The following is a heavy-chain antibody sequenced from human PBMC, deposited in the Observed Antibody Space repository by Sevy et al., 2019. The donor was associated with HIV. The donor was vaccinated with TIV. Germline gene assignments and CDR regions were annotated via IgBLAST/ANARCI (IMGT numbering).Heavy chain of an antibody. CDR1: GGSFSNYF. D-gene: IGHD6-13*01. V-gene: IGHV4-59*01. J-gene: IGHJ4*02. Sequence: SETLSLTCTVSGGSFSNYFWSWIRQPPGKRLEWIGYIYSSGRTNYNPSLKSRVTISVDTSKNQFSLKLSSVTAADTAVYYCARESIGAVGDFDYWGQRTLVTVSS. CDR3: ARESIGAVGDFDY. CDR2: IYSSGRT.